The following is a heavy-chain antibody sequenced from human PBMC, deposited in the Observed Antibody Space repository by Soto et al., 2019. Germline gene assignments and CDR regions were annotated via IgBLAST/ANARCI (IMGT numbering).Heavy chain of an antibody. D-gene: IGHD1-26*01. Sequence: SETLSLTCTVSGGSISSYYWSWIRQPPGKGLEWIGYIYYSGSTNYNPSLKSRVTISVDTSKNQFSLELSSVTAADTAVYYCAREGGSYWGYYFDYWGQGTLVTVSS. CDR2: IYYSGST. CDR3: AREGGSYWGYYFDY. V-gene: IGHV4-59*01. CDR1: GGSISSYY. J-gene: IGHJ4*02.